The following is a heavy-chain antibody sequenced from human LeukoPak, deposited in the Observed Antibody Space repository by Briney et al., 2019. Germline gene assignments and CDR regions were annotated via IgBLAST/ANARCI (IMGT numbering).Heavy chain of an antibody. CDR2: INPNSGAT. V-gene: IGHV1-2*02. J-gene: IGHJ4*02. Sequence: EASVKVSCKASGYTFTGYFMHWMRQAAGQGLEWMAWINPNSGATSYAPKFQGRVTLTRDTSITTAYMELSRLRSDDTAVYYCARGDSGSYFDYWGQGTLVTVSS. CDR1: GYTFTGYF. CDR3: ARGDSGSYFDY. D-gene: IGHD1-26*01.